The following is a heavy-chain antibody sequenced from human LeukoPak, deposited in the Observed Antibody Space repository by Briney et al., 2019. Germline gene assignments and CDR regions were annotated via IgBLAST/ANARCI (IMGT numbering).Heavy chain of an antibody. CDR1: GFTFDDYG. Sequence: GGSLRLSCAASGFTFDDYGMSWVRPAPGKGLERVSGINWNGGSTAYADPVKGRFTISRDNAKNSLYLEMNSLRAEDTALYYCARGSQSYYFDYWGQGTLVTVSS. J-gene: IGHJ4*02. CDR2: INWNGGST. CDR3: ARGSQSYYFDY. V-gene: IGHV3-20*04.